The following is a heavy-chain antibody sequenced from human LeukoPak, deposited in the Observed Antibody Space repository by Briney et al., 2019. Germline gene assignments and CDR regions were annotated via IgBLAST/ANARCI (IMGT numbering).Heavy chain of an antibody. Sequence: GGSLRLSCAASGFTFSDYYMSWIRQAPGKGLEWVSYISSSGSTIYYADSVKGRFTISRDNAKNSLYLQMNSLRAEDTAVYYCARVGVTMVRGWQYMDVWGKGTTVTISS. CDR1: GFTFSDYY. V-gene: IGHV3-11*01. D-gene: IGHD3-10*01. J-gene: IGHJ6*03. CDR3: ARVGVTMVRGWQYMDV. CDR2: ISSSGSTI.